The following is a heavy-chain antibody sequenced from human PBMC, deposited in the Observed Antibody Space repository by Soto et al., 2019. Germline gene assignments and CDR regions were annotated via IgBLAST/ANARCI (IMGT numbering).Heavy chain of an antibody. CDR3: ARGAVGYSRRIGAGY. J-gene: IGHJ4*02. V-gene: IGHV3-30-3*01. CDR1: GFTFSNYA. Sequence: QVQLVESGGGVVQPGRSLRLSCAASGFTFSNYAMHWVRQATGEGLEWVAVIPYDGSNKYYADPVNARFTISRDTSKNTLTLQMNGLRAEDTAVYYCARGAVGYSRRIGAGYWGQGALVTVSS. CDR2: IPYDGSNK. D-gene: IGHD5-12*01.